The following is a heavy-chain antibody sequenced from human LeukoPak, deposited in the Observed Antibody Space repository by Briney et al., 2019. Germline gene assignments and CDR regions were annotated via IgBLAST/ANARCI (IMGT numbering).Heavy chain of an antibody. V-gene: IGHV3-23*01. CDR2: ISGSGGST. D-gene: IGHD4-17*01. J-gene: IGHJ4*02. CDR1: GFTFSSYA. Sequence: GGSLRLSCAASGFTFSSYAMSWVRQAPGKGLEWVSAISGSGGSTYYADSVKGRFTISRDNSKNTLYLQMNSLRAENTAVYYCAKPDYGDYFFDYWGQGTLVTVSS. CDR3: AKPDYGDYFFDY.